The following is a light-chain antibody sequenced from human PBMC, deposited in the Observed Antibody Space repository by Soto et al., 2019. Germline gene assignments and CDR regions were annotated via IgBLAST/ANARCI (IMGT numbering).Light chain of an antibody. J-gene: IGLJ1*01. V-gene: IGLV3-1*01. CDR2: QDS. CDR3: QAWDSSTAFYV. Sequence: SYELTQPPSVSVSPGQTASITCSVDKLGDKYACWYQQKPGQSPVLVIYQDSKRPSGIPERFSGSNSGNTATLTISGTQAMDEADYYCQAWDSSTAFYVFGTGTKVTVL. CDR1: KLGDKY.